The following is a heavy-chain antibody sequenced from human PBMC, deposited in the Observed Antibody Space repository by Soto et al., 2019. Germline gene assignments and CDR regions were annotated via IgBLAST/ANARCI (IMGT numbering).Heavy chain of an antibody. V-gene: IGHV1-69*01. J-gene: IGHJ5*02. Sequence: QVILVQSGAEMQQPGYSVSVSCKASGDSFTNYAFTWVRQAPGQGPEWLGGIILALGTPHYSQRFQGRLTINADESSSTVYMELGSLRLDDTAVYYCGRYCTNTKCRGGYYLDLWGQGTLLTVSS. CDR2: IILALGTP. CDR1: GDSFTNYA. D-gene: IGHD2-8*01. CDR3: GRYCTNTKCRGGYYLDL.